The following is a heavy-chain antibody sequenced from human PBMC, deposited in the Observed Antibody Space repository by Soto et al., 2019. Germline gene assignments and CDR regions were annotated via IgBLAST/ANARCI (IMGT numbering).Heavy chain of an antibody. CDR2: LNGGANGP. J-gene: IGHJ4*02. CDR3: AKDPGNARYFDS. CDR1: GFTFSNFA. Sequence: LRLSCTASGFTFSNFAMSWVRQAPGRGLEWVSSLNGGANGPKYADSVKGRFTISRDNSKNTLYLQINSLSADDTAVYYCAKDPGNARYFDSWGQGTLVTVSS. V-gene: IGHV3-23*01.